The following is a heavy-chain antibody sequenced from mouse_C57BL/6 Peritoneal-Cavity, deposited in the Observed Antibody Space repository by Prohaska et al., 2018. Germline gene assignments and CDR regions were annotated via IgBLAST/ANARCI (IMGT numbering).Heavy chain of an antibody. CDR3: TGPAAWFAY. CDR1: GFAFSNYW. CDR2: IRLKSDNYAT. Sequence: EVKLEESGGGLVQPGGSMKLSCVASGFAFSNYWMNWVRQSPEKGLEWVAQIRLKSDNYATHDAEAVKGRFTSSRDDAKSRVYLQMNNVRAEDTGIYYCTGPAAWFAYWGQGTLVTVSA. V-gene: IGHV6-3*01. J-gene: IGHJ3*01.